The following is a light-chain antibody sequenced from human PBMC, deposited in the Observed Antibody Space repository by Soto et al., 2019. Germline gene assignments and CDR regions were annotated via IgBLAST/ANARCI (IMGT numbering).Light chain of an antibody. CDR1: QSVSSSY. CDR2: GAS. CDR3: QQYGSSTWT. V-gene: IGKV3-20*01. J-gene: IGKJ1*01. Sequence: EIVLTQPPGTLSLSPGERATLSCRASQSVSSSYLAWYQQKPGQAPRLLIYGASSRATGIPDRFSGSGSGTDFTLTISRLEPEDFAVYYCQQYGSSTWTFGQGTKVDIX.